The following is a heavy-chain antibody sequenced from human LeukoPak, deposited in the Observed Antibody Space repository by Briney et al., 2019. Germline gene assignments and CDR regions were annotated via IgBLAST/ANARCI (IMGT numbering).Heavy chain of an antibody. J-gene: IGHJ5*02. CDR3: ASAVQAAAAPWFDP. CDR1: GGSFSGYY. V-gene: IGHV4-34*01. D-gene: IGHD6-13*01. Sequence: SETLSLTCAVYGGSFSGYYWSWIRQPPGKGLEWIGEINHSGSTNYNPSLKSRVTISVDTSKNQFSLKLSSVTAADTAVYYCASAVQAAAAPWFDPWGQGTLVTVSS. CDR2: INHSGST.